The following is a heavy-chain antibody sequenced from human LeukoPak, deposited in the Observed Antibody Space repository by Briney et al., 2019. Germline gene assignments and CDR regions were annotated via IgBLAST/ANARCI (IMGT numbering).Heavy chain of an antibody. CDR2: ISSTGDYI. Sequence: KTGGSLRLSCAASGYTFRHYSVNWVPQAPGKGLEWVSSISSTGDYIYYADSVKGRFTISRDNAKSSLYLQMNSLRAEDTAVYYCVSGNDPDSTWESYRLDAFDIWGQGTTVIVSS. V-gene: IGHV3-21*01. J-gene: IGHJ3*02. CDR3: VSGNDPDSTWESYRLDAFDI. D-gene: IGHD3-16*02. CDR1: GYTFRHYS.